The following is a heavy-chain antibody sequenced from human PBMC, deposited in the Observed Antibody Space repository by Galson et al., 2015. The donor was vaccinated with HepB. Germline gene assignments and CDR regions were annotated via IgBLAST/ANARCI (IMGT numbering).Heavy chain of an antibody. Sequence: SLRLSCAASGFTFGDYAMSWVRQAPGKGLEWVGFIRSKAYGGTTEYAASVKGRFTISRDDSKSIAYLQMNSLKTEDTAVYYCTRILTVWDSSSFFAFDIWGQGTMVTVSS. J-gene: IGHJ3*02. CDR2: IRSKAYGGTT. CDR1: GFTFGDYA. D-gene: IGHD6-13*01. V-gene: IGHV3-49*04. CDR3: TRILTVWDSSSFFAFDI.